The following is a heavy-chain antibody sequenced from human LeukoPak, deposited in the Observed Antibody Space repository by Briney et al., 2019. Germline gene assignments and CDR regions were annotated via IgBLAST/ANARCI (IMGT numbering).Heavy chain of an antibody. CDR1: GFTVSSNY. CDR2: IYSGGST. J-gene: IGHJ4*02. CDR3: ARGAGREMATIPPDY. Sequence: GGSLRLSCAASGFTVSSNYMSWVRQAPGKGLEWVSVIYSGGSTYYADSVKGRFTISRHNSKNTLYLQVNSLRAEDTAVYYCARGAGREMATIPPDYWGQGTLVTVSS. V-gene: IGHV3-53*04. D-gene: IGHD5-24*01.